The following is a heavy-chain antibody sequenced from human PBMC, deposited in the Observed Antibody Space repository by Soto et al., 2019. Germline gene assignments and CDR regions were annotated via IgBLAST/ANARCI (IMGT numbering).Heavy chain of an antibody. J-gene: IGHJ5*02. CDR3: ARDTKLFGLHLPTGLDQ. CDR2: IFYTWTT. CDR1: VVSITSVGED. V-gene: IGHV4-31*03. D-gene: IGHD3-3*01. Sequence: SGTLALACTVSVVSITSVGEDLNFIRQHPWNCLEWIGYIFYTWTTRYNSALQSRVSISLDSTKNHFSLKLTSVTAADTAVYYCARDTKLFGLHLPTGLDQCGPGTMLTLSS.